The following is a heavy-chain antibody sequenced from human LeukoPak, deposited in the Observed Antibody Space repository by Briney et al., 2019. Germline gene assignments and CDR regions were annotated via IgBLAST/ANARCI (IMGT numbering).Heavy chain of an antibody. D-gene: IGHD4-17*01. CDR2: IGYDRNSK. V-gene: IGHV3-30*02. J-gene: IGHJ4*02. CDR3: AKNRRASGDYAGAFGY. CDR1: GFTFSSYG. Sequence: GGSLRLSCAAYGFTFSSYGIHWVRQAPGKGLEWVAVIGYDRNSKHYADSVKGRFTISGDNSKNTPYLQMNSLRTEDTAVYYCAKNRRASGDYAGAFGYWGQGTLVTVSS.